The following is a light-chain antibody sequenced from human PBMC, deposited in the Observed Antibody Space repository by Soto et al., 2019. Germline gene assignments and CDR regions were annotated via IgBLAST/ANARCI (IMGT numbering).Light chain of an antibody. CDR3: YQYNSYSPLT. Sequence: DTHISQSHSPLSASIGDRVTITCRASQSISSWLAWYQQKPGKAPKILIDNTSILEIGVPSRFSGSGSGTEFFITIISLLQDEVVTNYCYQYNSYSPLTFGGGTKVDIK. J-gene: IGKJ4*02. V-gene: IGKV1-5*01. CDR2: NTS. CDR1: QSISSW.